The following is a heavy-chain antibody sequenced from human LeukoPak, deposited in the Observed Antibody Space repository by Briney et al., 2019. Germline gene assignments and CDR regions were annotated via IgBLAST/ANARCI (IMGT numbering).Heavy chain of an antibody. CDR2: ISGSGGST. D-gene: IGHD5-12*01. CDR1: GFTFSSYD. Sequence: PEGSLRLSCKASGFTFSSYDMSWVRQAPGKGLEWVGGISGSGGSTYYADYVKGRFTISRDNAMNSVYLQMNSLRAEDTAVYYCESSCDYPVWVYWGQGTLVTVSS. CDR3: ESSCDYPVWVY. V-gene: IGHV3-23*01. J-gene: IGHJ4*02.